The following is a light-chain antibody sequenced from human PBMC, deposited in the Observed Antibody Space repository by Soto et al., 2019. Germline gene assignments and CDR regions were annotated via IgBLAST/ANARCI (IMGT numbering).Light chain of an antibody. V-gene: IGLV1-51*02. Sequence: QAVVTQPPSVSAAPGQKVTISCSGSSSNIGNNDVSWYQQLPGTAPKLLIYGNNKRPSGIPDRFSGSKSGTSATLGITGLQTGDEADYYCGTWDSSLSGGVFGGGTKVTVL. CDR1: SSNIGNND. CDR2: GNN. J-gene: IGLJ3*02. CDR3: GTWDSSLSGGV.